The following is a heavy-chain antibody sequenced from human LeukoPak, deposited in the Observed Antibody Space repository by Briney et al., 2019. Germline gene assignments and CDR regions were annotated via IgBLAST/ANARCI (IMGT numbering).Heavy chain of an antibody. V-gene: IGHV4-59*01. Sequence: SETLSLTCTVSGGSISSYYWSWTRQPPGKGLEWIGYIYYSASTNYNPSLKSRVTISVDASKNQLSLKLSSVTAADTAVYYCASGWLFFDYWGQGTLVTVSS. J-gene: IGHJ4*02. D-gene: IGHD5-12*01. CDR2: IYYSAST. CDR1: GGSISSYY. CDR3: ASGWLFFDY.